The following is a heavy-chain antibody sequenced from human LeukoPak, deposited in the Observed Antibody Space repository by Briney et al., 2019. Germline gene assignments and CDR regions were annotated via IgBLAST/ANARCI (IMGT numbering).Heavy chain of an antibody. CDR1: GFTFSSYG. J-gene: IGHJ4*02. CDR3: ARDPDYYDSSGYYDY. V-gene: IGHV3-33*01. CDR2: IWYDGSNK. Sequence: GGSLRLSCAASGFTFSSYGMPWVRQAPGRGLEWVALIWYDGSNKYYADSVKGRFTISRDNSKNTLYLQMNSLRAEDTAVYYCARDPDYYDSSGYYDYWGQGTLVTVSS. D-gene: IGHD3-22*01.